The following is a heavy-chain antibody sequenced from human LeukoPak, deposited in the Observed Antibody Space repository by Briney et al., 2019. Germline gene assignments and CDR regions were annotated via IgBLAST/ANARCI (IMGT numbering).Heavy chain of an antibody. V-gene: IGHV3-23*01. Sequence: GGSLRLSCAASGFTFSSYAMSWVRQAPGKGPEWVSAISGSGGSTYYADSVKGRFTISRDNSKNTLYLQMNSLRAEDTAVYYCAKDRGEAIFGVVIDFDYWGQGTLVTVSS. CDR1: GFTFSSYA. CDR2: ISGSGGST. D-gene: IGHD3-3*01. CDR3: AKDRGEAIFGVVIDFDY. J-gene: IGHJ4*02.